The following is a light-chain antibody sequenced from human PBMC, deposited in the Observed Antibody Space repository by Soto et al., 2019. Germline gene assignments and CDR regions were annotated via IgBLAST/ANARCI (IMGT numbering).Light chain of an antibody. J-gene: IGLJ2*01. CDR3: AAWDDSLDDPIV. CDR2: DDN. CDR1: SSNIGEKT. Sequence: QLVLTQPPSASGTPGQGVTISCSGSSSNIGEKTVSWYQQFPGTAPTLLIYDDNQRPSGVPDRFSVSKSVTSVSLAISGLRSEDEATYYCAAWDDSLDDPIVFGGGTKLTVL. V-gene: IGLV1-44*01.